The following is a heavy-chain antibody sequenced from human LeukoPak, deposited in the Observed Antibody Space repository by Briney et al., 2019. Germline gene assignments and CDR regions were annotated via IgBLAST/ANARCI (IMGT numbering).Heavy chain of an antibody. D-gene: IGHD1-26*01. J-gene: IGHJ6*03. CDR1: GYTITGYY. Sequence: ASVKVSCKASGYTITGYYMHWVRQAPGQGLEWMGWINANNDGSVYAQKFQGRVTMTRDTSINTAYMELSRLRSDDTAVYYCARYSSGSSPWYMDVWGKGTTVTVSS. CDR2: INANNDGS. CDR3: ARYSSGSSPWYMDV. V-gene: IGHV1-2*02.